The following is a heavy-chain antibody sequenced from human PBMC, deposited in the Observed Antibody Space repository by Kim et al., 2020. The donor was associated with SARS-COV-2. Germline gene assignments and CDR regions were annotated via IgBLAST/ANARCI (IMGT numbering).Heavy chain of an antibody. CDR1: GFTFSSYA. J-gene: IGHJ4*02. CDR2: ISYDGSNK. CDR3: ARGFAYSGGDY. D-gene: IGHD1-26*01. Sequence: GGSLRLSCAASGFTFSSYAMHWVRQAPGKGLEWVAVISYDGSNKYYADSVKGRFTISRDNSKNTLYLQMNSLRAEDTAVYYCARGFAYSGGDYWGQGTLVTVSS. V-gene: IGHV3-30*04.